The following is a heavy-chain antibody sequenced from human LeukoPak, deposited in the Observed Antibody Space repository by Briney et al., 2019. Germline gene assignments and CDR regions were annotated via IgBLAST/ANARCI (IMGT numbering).Heavy chain of an antibody. D-gene: IGHD6-19*01. CDR1: GFTFSDYA. CDR3: ARGRYTSGWYPDYFDF. J-gene: IGHJ4*02. CDR2: IKQDGSAQ. V-gene: IGHV3-7*01. Sequence: GGSLRLSCAASGFTFSDYALGWVRQAPGRGLEWVANIKQDGSAQYYVDSLKGRFTISRDNAKNSLYLQMNSLGVEDTAVYHCARGRYTSGWYPDYFDFWGQGTRVTVSS.